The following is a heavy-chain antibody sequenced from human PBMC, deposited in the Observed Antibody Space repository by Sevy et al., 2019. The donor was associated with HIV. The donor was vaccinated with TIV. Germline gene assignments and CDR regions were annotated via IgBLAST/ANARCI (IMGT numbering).Heavy chain of an antibody. D-gene: IGHD4-17*01. CDR1: GFTFGEYS. J-gene: IGHJ4*02. Sequence: GGSLRLSCTASGFTFGEYSMSWFRQAPGKGLEWVSFIRREVYGVTTEYAASVKSRFTISRDDSKMIAYLQMSSLKTEETAVYYCTRGRRVYVDYGVDYWGQGTLVTVSS. V-gene: IGHV3-49*03. CDR3: TRGRRVYVDYGVDY. CDR2: IRREVYGVTT.